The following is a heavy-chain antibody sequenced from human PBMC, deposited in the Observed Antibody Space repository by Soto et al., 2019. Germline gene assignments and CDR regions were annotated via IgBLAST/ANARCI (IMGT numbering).Heavy chain of an antibody. D-gene: IGHD3-3*01. CDR3: ARDPPPYDFWSGPHTSYSIDYYYGMDV. Sequence: SVKVSCKASGGTFSSYAISWVRQAPGQWLEWMGGIIPIFGTANYAQKFQGRVTITADESTSTAYMELSSLRSEDTAVYYCARDPPPYDFWSGPHTSYSIDYYYGMDVWGQGTTVTVSS. V-gene: IGHV1-69*13. J-gene: IGHJ6*02. CDR2: IIPIFGTA. CDR1: GGTFSSYA.